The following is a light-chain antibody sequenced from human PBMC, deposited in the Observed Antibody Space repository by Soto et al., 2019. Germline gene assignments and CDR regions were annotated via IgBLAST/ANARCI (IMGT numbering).Light chain of an antibody. CDR3: QQRFNWPPVT. Sequence: EIVLTQSPATLSLSPGERATLSCRASQFVATYLAWYQQKPGQAPRLLIYDASLRATGIPARFSGSGSGTDFTLTISNLEPEDFAVYYGQQRFNWPPVTFGGGTKVEIK. CDR2: DAS. J-gene: IGKJ4*01. V-gene: IGKV3-11*01. CDR1: QFVATY.